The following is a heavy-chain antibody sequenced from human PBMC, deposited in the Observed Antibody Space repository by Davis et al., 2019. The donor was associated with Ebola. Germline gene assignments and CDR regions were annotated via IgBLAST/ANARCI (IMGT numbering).Heavy chain of an antibody. Sequence: SETLSLTSAVYGGSFSGYYWSWIRQPPGKGLEWIGEINHSGSTNYNPSLKSRVTISVDTSKNQFSLKLSSVTAADTAVYYCARGVGATTGWFDPWGQGTLVTVSS. CDR3: ARGVGATTGWFDP. V-gene: IGHV4-34*01. CDR2: INHSGST. CDR1: GGSFSGYY. D-gene: IGHD1-26*01. J-gene: IGHJ5*02.